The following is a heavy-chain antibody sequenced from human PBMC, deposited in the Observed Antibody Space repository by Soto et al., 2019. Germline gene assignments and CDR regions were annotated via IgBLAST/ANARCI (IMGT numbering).Heavy chain of an antibody. CDR1: GFPFSSYS. CDR3: AKDRYYDSSGYYGY. J-gene: IGHJ4*02. Sequence: GGSMRLSCAASGFPFSSYSMNWVRQAPGKGLEWVSYISSSSSTIYYADSVKGRFTISRDNSKNTLYLQMNSLRAEDTAVYYCAKDRYYDSSGYYGYWGQGTLVTVSS. CDR2: ISSSSSTI. D-gene: IGHD3-22*01. V-gene: IGHV3-48*01.